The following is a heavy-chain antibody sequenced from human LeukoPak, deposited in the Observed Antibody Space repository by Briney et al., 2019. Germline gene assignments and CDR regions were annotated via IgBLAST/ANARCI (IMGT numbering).Heavy chain of an antibody. CDR3: AIPSAYDGSRYHHAY. J-gene: IGHJ4*02. CDR1: GFRISANT. Sequence: GGSLRLSCVVSGFRISANTVTWARQPPAKGLQWLANIGPDGSEDYYVDLVRGRFTISRDNARDSLYLQMNSRRADDTAVYYCAIPSAYDGSRYHHAYWGQGTLVSVS. CDR2: IGPDGSED. V-gene: IGHV3-7*01. D-gene: IGHD3-22*01.